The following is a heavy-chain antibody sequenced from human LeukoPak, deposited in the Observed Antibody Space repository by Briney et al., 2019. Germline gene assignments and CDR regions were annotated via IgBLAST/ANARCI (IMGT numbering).Heavy chain of an antibody. CDR1: GFTFSSYE. CDR3: ARTSTMIVVVPFDY. J-gene: IGHJ4*02. Sequence: GGSLRLSCAASGFTFSSYEMNWVRQAPGKGLEWVSYISSSGSTIYYADSVKSRFTISRDNAKNSLYLQMNSLRAEDTAVYYCARTSTMIVVVPFDYWGQGTLVTVSS. CDR2: ISSSGSTI. V-gene: IGHV3-48*03. D-gene: IGHD3-22*01.